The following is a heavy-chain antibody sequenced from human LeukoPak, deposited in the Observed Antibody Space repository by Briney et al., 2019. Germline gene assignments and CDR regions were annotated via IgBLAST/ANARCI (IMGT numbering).Heavy chain of an antibody. CDR3: ARHYGSGSYYNGWFDP. CDR1: GGSISSGSYY. J-gene: IGHJ5*02. CDR2: IYTSGST. D-gene: IGHD3-10*01. V-gene: IGHV4-61*02. Sequence: SETLSLTCTVSGGSISSGSYYWGWIRQPGGKGLEWIVRIYTSGSTNNNPSRKSRVTISVDTTKNQFSLKLSSVTAADTAVYYCARHYGSGSYYNGWFDPWGQGTLVTVSS.